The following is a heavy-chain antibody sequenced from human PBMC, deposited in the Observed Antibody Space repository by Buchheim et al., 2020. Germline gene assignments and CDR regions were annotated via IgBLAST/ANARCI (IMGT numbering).Heavy chain of an antibody. CDR2: INHSGST. J-gene: IGHJ6*02. Sequence: QVQLQQWGAGLLKPSETLSLTCAVYGGSFSGYYWSWIRQPPGKGLEWIGVINHSGSTNYNPSLKSRVTISVDTSKNQFSLNLSSVTAADTAVYYCARLGYCSGGSCYNYYYYGMDVWGQGTT. CDR1: GGSFSGYY. D-gene: IGHD2-15*01. CDR3: ARLGYCSGGSCYNYYYYGMDV. V-gene: IGHV4-34*01.